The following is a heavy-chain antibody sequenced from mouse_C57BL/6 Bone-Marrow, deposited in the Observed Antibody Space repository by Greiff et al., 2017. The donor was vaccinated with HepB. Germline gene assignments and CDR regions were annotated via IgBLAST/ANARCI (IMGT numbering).Heavy chain of an antibody. CDR3: ARKRTGPYAMDC. J-gene: IGHJ4*01. V-gene: IGHV2-2*01. CDR1: GFPLTSYG. CDR2: LWSGGST. D-gene: IGHD4-1*01. Sequence: QVQLKESGPGLVQLSQSLSITCTVLGFPLTSYGVHWVRQSPGKGLEWLGVLWSGGSTVYNAAFISRLSISKDNSKSQVFFKMNSLQADDTAISYCARKRTGPYAMDCWCQGTSVTVSS.